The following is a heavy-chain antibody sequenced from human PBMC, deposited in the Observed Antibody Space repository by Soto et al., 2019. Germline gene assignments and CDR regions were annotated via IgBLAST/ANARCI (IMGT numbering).Heavy chain of an antibody. Sequence: QVQLVQSGAEVKKPGASVKVSCKASGYTFTSYGISWVRQAPGQGLEWMGWISAYNGNTNYAQKLQGRVTMTTDTSTSTAYMELRSLRSDDTAVYYCARSTFMVRGVTPGYYYYYYMDVWGKGTTVTVSS. CDR1: GYTFTSYG. CDR2: ISAYNGNT. D-gene: IGHD3-10*01. J-gene: IGHJ6*03. CDR3: ARSTFMVRGVTPGYYYYYYMDV. V-gene: IGHV1-18*01.